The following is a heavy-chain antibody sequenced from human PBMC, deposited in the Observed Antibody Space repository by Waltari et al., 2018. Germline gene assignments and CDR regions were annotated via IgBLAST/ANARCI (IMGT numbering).Heavy chain of an antibody. V-gene: IGHV4-39*01. D-gene: IGHD6-19*01. J-gene: IGHJ4*02. CDR3: ARRAWGSGWSY. Sequence: QLQLQESGPGLVKPSETLSLTCTVSGGSLRSSSNYYWGWIRQPPGKGLEWIGSIYYNGSTYYNPSLKSRVTISVDTSKNQFSLKLSSVTAADTVVYYCARRAWGSGWSYWGQGTLVAVSS. CDR1: GGSLRSSSNYY. CDR2: IYYNGST.